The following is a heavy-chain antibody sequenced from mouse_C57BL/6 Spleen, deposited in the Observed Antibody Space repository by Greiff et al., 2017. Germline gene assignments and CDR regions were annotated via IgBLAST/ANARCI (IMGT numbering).Heavy chain of an antibody. D-gene: IGHD1-1*01. V-gene: IGHV14-4*01. Sequence: EVQLQQSGAELVRPGASVKLSCTASGFNIKDDYMHWVKQRPEQGLEWIGWIDPENGDTEYASKFQGKATITADTSSNTAYLQLSSLTSEDTAVYYCSCITTVVATDYWGQGTTLTVSS. CDR1: GFNIKDDY. CDR2: IDPENGDT. J-gene: IGHJ2*01. CDR3: SCITTVVATDY.